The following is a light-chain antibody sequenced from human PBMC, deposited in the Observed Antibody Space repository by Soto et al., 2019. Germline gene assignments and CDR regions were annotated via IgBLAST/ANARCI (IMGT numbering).Light chain of an antibody. CDR1: SSEVGGYNY. V-gene: IGLV2-8*01. Sequence: QSALTQPPSASESPGQSVTISCTGTSSEVGGYNYVSWYQQHPGKAPKLMIYEVSKRPSGVPDRFSGSKSGNTASLTVSGLQAEDEADYYCSSYAGSNFYVFGTGTKVTVL. CDR2: EVS. CDR3: SSYAGSNFYV. J-gene: IGLJ1*01.